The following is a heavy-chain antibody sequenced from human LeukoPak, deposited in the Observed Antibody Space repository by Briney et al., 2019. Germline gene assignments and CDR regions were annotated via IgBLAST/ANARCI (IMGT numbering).Heavy chain of an antibody. CDR3: ATGAASYYGD. V-gene: IGHV1-2*02. CDR2: INPNSGDT. CDR1: GYTFTAYY. D-gene: IGHD1-26*01. Sequence: ASVKVSCKASGYTFTAYYMHWVRQAPGQGLEWMGWINPNSGDTNYVQKFQGRVTMARDTSINTVYMQLSRLRSDDTAVYYCATGAASYYGDWGQGTLVTVSS. J-gene: IGHJ4*02.